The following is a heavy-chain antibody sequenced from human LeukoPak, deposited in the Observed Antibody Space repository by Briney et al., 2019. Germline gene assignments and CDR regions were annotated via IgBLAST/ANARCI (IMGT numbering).Heavy chain of an antibody. Sequence: GESLKISCKGSGYRFTNYWIGWVRQMPGKGLEWMGIIYPGDSDTSYRPSFQGQVTISADKSISTAYLQWRSLKASDTAMYYCARAGYSSGWYGFKAVYYYIDVWGKGTTVTVSS. D-gene: IGHD6-19*01. V-gene: IGHV5-51*01. CDR1: GYRFTNYW. CDR3: ARAGYSSGWYGFKAVYYYIDV. CDR2: IYPGDSDT. J-gene: IGHJ6*03.